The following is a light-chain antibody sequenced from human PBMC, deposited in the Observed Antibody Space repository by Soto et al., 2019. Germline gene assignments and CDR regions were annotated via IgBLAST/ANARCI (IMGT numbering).Light chain of an antibody. V-gene: IGKV2-28*01. Sequence: DIVLTQSTLSLPVTPGEPASISCRSSQSVLHSNGYNYLDWYLQKPGQSPQLLIYLGSNRASGVPDRFSGSGSGTDFTLKISRVEAEDVGVYYCAQGLQTPLTFGGGTKVDIK. J-gene: IGKJ4*01. CDR3: AQGLQTPLT. CDR2: LGS. CDR1: QSVLHSNGYNY.